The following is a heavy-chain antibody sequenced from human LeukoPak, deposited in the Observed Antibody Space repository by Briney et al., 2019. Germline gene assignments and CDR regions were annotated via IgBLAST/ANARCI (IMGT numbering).Heavy chain of an antibody. CDR2: IYYSGST. CDR1: GGSISSYY. Sequence: SETLSLTCTVSGGSISSYYWSWIRQPPGKGLEWIGYIYYSGSTNYNPSLKSRVTISVDTSKNQFSLKLSSVTAADTAVYYCARADYDFWSGRGWFDPWGQGTLVTVSS. CDR3: ARADYDFWSGRGWFDP. V-gene: IGHV4-59*01. D-gene: IGHD3-3*01. J-gene: IGHJ5*02.